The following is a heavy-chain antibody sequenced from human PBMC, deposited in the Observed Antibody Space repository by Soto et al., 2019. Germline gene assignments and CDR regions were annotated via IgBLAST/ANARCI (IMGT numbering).Heavy chain of an antibody. CDR3: ARLYGPVTTRHFFYYGMDV. Sequence: GESLKISCKGSGYSFTSCCIGWVRHMPGKGLEWMGIIYPGDSDTRYSPSFQGQVTISADKSISTAYLQWSSLKASGSAMYYCARLYGPVTTRHFFYYGMDVWGLGTTVTVSS. D-gene: IGHD4-17*01. V-gene: IGHV5-51*01. CDR2: IYPGDSDT. CDR1: GYSFTSCC. J-gene: IGHJ6*02.